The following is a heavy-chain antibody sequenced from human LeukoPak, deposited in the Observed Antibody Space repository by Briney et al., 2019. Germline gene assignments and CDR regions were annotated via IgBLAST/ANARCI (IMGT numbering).Heavy chain of an antibody. Sequence: SETLSLTCTVSGGSISSSSYYWGWIRQPPGKGLEWIGEINHSGSTNYNPSLKSRVTISVDTSKNQFSLKLSSVTATDTAVYYCARGNDYYFDYWGQGTLVTVSS. V-gene: IGHV4-39*07. D-gene: IGHD3-3*01. CDR3: ARGNDYYFDY. CDR2: INHSGST. J-gene: IGHJ4*02. CDR1: GGSISSSSYY.